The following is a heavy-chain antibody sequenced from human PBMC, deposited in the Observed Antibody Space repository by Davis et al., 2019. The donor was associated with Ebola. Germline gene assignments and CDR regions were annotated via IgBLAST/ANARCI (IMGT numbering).Heavy chain of an antibody. V-gene: IGHV3-9*01. CDR2: ISWHTVKT. J-gene: IGHJ6*04. Sequence: GGSLRLSCAASGFTFGDYAMHWVRQPPGQGLEWVASISWHTVKTGYSYSVKGRVTISRDNAKKPLYLEMNNVRLEDAASYYCAKDKASGYYNEAKMNNIYYYDAMDVWGKGTTVTVSS. CDR1: GFTFGDYA. D-gene: IGHD5-12*01. CDR3: AKDKASGYYNEAKMNNIYYYDAMDV.